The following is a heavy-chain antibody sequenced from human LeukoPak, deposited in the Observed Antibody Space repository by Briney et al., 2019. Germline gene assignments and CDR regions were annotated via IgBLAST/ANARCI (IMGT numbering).Heavy chain of an antibody. CDR3: AREMTEGCSGGSCPDAFDI. CDR2: IWYDGSNK. Sequence: GGSLRLSCAASGFTFSSYGMHWVRQAPGKGLEWVAVIWYDGSNKYYADSVKGRFTISRDNSKNTLYLQMNSLRGEDTAVYYCAREMTEGCSGGSCPDAFDIWGQGTMVTVSS. J-gene: IGHJ3*02. D-gene: IGHD2-15*01. CDR1: GFTFSSYG. V-gene: IGHV3-33*01.